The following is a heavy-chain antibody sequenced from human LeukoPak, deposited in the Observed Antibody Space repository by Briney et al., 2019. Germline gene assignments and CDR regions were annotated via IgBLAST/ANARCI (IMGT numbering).Heavy chain of an antibody. CDR2: VYYSGSI. J-gene: IGHJ4*02. Sequence: SETLSLTCAVSGASIITGSPYWGWIRQPPGQWSEWIGTVYYSGSIYYNPSLKSRVTLSVDTSKNQFSLRLTSVTASDTAVYFCARHRGSGSSSIPFDYWGQGTLVTVSS. V-gene: IGHV4-39*01. CDR3: ARHRGSGSSSIPFDY. D-gene: IGHD3-10*01. CDR1: GASIITGSPY.